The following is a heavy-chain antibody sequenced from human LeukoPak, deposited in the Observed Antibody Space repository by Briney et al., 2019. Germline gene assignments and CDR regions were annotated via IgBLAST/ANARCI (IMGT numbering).Heavy chain of an antibody. CDR3: ARDGDYYDSSGYFVG. V-gene: IGHV3-21*01. Sequence: GGYLRLSCAASGVTFSSSWMSWVRQAPGKGLEWVSSISSSSSYIYYADSVKGRFTIPRDNAKNSLYLQMNSLRAEDTAVYYCARDGDYYDSSGYFVGWGQGTLVTVSS. CDR1: GVTFSSSW. D-gene: IGHD3-22*01. J-gene: IGHJ4*02. CDR2: ISSSSSYI.